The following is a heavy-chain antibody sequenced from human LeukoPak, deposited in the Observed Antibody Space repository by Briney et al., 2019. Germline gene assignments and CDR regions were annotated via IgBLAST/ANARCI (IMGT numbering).Heavy chain of an antibody. Sequence: GGSLRLSCAASGFTFSSYSMNWVRQAPGKGLEWVAVISYDGSNKYYADSVKGRFTISRDNSKNTLYLQMNSLRAEDTAVYYCAKDRRVYSSGFFDYWGQGTLVTVSS. CDR2: ISYDGSNK. J-gene: IGHJ4*02. CDR3: AKDRRVYSSGFFDY. D-gene: IGHD6-19*01. V-gene: IGHV3-30*18. CDR1: GFTFSSYS.